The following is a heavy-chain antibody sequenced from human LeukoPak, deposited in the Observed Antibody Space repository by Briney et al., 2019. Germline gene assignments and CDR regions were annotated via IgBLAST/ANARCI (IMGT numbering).Heavy chain of an antibody. J-gene: IGHJ4*02. D-gene: IGHD3-10*01. CDR3: AREVLWFGELMPGFFDY. V-gene: IGHV4-34*09. CDR2: IYYSGST. Sequence: SETLSLTCAVYGGSLSGYYWSWIRQPPGKGLEWIGYIYYSGSTYYNPSLKSRVTISVDTSKNQFSLKLSSVTAADTAVYYCAREVLWFGELMPGFFDYWGQGTLVTVSS. CDR1: GGSLSGYY.